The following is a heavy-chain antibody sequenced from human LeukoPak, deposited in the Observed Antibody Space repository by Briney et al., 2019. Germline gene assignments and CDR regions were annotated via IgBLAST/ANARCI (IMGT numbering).Heavy chain of an antibody. J-gene: IGHJ3*02. CDR2: IFYSGST. CDR3: AKSNGYGLIDI. D-gene: IGHD3-22*01. CDR1: GGSISSYY. Sequence: SETLSLTCTVSGGSISSYYWSWIRQPPGKALEWIGNIFYSGSTYYSPSLKSRVTISLETSRNQFSLKLNSVTAADTAVYYCAKSNGYGLIDIWGQGTMVTVSS. V-gene: IGHV4-59*12.